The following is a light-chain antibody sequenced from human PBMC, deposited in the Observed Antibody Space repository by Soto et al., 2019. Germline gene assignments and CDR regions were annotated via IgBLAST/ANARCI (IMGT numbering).Light chain of an antibody. CDR3: QLLNSFPIH. CDR2: GAS. J-gene: IGKJ3*01. Sequence: QLTQSPSSLSASVGDRVTISCRASQGIANFLAWYQQKPGKAPKRLIYGASTLQSGVPSGFSGSGSGTYFPLSISRLQPEDFPTQNCQLLNSFPIHFDPGTKVHIK. CDR1: QGIANF. V-gene: IGKV1-9*01.